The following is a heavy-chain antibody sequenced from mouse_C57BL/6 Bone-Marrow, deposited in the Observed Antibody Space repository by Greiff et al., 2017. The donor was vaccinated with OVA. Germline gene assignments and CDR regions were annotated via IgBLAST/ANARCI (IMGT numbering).Heavy chain of an antibody. CDR2: IDPENGDT. Sequence: VQLKESGAELVRPGASVKLSCTASGFNIKDDYMHWVKQRPEQGLEWIGWIDPENGDTEYASKFQGKATITADTSSNTAYLQLSSLTSEDTAVYYCTTGYSTTGGAMDYWGQGTSVTVSS. J-gene: IGHJ4*01. V-gene: IGHV14-4*01. CDR3: TTGYSTTGGAMDY. CDR1: GFNIKDDY. D-gene: IGHD1-1*01.